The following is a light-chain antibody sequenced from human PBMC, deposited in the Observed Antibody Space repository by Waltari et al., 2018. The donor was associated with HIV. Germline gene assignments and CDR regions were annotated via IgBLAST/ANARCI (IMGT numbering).Light chain of an antibody. V-gene: IGLV3-21*02. CDR2: DDS. CDR3: QVWDPSSDHVV. J-gene: IGLJ2*01. Sequence: SYVLTQPPSVSVAPGQTARITCGGNDIESKTVHWYQQKPGQAPVLVVYDDSDRPSGIPERFSGSNSGNTATLTITRVEAGDEADYYCQVWDPSSDHVVFGGGTKLTVL. CDR1: DIESKT.